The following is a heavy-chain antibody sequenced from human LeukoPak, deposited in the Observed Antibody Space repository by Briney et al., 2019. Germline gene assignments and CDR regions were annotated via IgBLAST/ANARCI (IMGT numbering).Heavy chain of an antibody. CDR2: IKPDGSEK. Sequence: GGSLRLSCAASGFTFSSYWMSWVRQAPGKGLEWVANIKPDGSEKYYVDSVKGRFTISRDNAKKSVHPQMNSLRVEDTAVYYCARAVGVDYWGQGTLVTVSS. CDR3: ARAVGVDY. CDR1: GFTFSSYW. V-gene: IGHV3-7*04. J-gene: IGHJ4*02. D-gene: IGHD3-10*01.